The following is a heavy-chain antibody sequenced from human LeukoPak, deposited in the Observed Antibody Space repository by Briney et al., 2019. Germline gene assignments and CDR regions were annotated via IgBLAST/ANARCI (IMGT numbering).Heavy chain of an antibody. CDR1: GFTFSSYA. V-gene: IGHV3-30*01. Sequence: GRSLRLSCAASGFTFSSYAMHWVRQAPGKGLEWVAVISYDGSNKYYADSVKGRFTISRDNSKNTLCLQMNSLRAEDTAVYYCARDTYCSSTSCYNSGVLDYWGQGALVTVSS. J-gene: IGHJ4*02. CDR3: ARDTYCSSTSCYNSGVLDY. D-gene: IGHD2-2*02. CDR2: ISYDGSNK.